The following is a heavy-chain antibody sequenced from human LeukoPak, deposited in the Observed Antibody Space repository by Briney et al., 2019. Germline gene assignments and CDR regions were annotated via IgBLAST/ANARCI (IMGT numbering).Heavy chain of an antibody. D-gene: IGHD3-3*01. CDR2: ISGSGGST. Sequence: GGSLRLSCAASGFTFSSYVMSWVRQAPGKGLEWVSAISGSGGSTYYADSVKGRFTISRDNSKNTLYLQMNSLRAEDTAVYYCAYTYYDFWSGYYGNDYWGQGTLVTVSS. CDR3: AYTYYDFWSGYYGNDY. J-gene: IGHJ4*02. CDR1: GFTFSSYV. V-gene: IGHV3-23*01.